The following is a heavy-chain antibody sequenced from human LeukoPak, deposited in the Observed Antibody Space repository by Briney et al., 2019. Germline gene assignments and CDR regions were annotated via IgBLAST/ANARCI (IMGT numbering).Heavy chain of an antibody. CDR3: ARHFYGSGSLQYDY. D-gene: IGHD3-10*01. J-gene: IGHJ4*02. CDR1: GGSISSSSYY. CDR2: IYYSGST. V-gene: IGHV4-39*01. Sequence: SETLSLTCTVFGGSISSSSYYWGWIRQPPGKGLEGIGSIYYSGSTYYNPSLKSRVTISVDTSKNQFSLKLSSVTAADTAVYYCARHFYGSGSLQYDYWGQGTLVTVSS.